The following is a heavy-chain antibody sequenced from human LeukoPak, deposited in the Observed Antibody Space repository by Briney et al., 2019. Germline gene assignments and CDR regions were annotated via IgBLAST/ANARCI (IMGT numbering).Heavy chain of an antibody. CDR3: ARDQQQLKRVSWFDP. V-gene: IGHV3-21*01. J-gene: IGHJ5*02. CDR1: GFTFSSYS. CDR2: ISSSSSYI. Sequence: GGSLRLSFAASGFTFSSYSMNWVRQAPGKGLEWVSSISSSSSYIYYADSVKGRFTISRDNAKNSLYLQMNSLRAEDTAVYYCARDQQQLKRVSWFDPWGQGTLVTVSS. D-gene: IGHD6-13*01.